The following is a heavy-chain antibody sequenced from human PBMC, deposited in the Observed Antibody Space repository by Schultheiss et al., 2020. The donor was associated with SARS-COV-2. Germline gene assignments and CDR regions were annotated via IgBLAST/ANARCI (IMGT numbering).Heavy chain of an antibody. CDR2: IYHSGST. V-gene: IGHV4-38-2*01. Sequence: SETLSLTCAVSGYSISSGYYWGWIRQPPGKGLEWIGSIYHSGSTYYNPSLKSRVTISVDTSKNQFSLKLSSVTAADTAVYYCARGDRGGRVDYWGQGTLVTVSS. CDR1: GYSISSGYY. D-gene: IGHD2-15*01. J-gene: IGHJ4*02. CDR3: ARGDRGGRVDY.